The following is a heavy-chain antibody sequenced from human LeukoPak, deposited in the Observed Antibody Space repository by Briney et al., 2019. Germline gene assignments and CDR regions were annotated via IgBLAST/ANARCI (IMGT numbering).Heavy chain of an antibody. V-gene: IGHV4-59*12. CDR1: GGSISSYY. Sequence: SETLSLTCTVSGGSISSYYWSWIRQPPGKGLEWIGYIYYSGSTYYNPSLKSRVTISVDTSKNQFSLKLSSVTAADTAVYYCAREVVATEVFPDYFDYWGQGTLVTVSS. CDR2: IYYSGST. D-gene: IGHD5-12*01. CDR3: AREVVATEVFPDYFDY. J-gene: IGHJ4*02.